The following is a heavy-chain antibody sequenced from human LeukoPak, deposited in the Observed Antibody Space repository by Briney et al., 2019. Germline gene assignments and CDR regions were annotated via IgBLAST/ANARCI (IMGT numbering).Heavy chain of an antibody. CDR2: ISSSGSTI. V-gene: IGHV3-48*03. CDR1: GFTFISYE. D-gene: IGHD4-17*01. J-gene: IGHJ4*02. Sequence: GGSLRLSCAASGFTFISYEMNWGRQAPGKGLEWVSYISSSGSTIYYADSVKGRFTISRDNAKNSLYLQMNSLRTEDTAVYYCARVTLYGESALDYWGQGTLVTVSS. CDR3: ARVTLYGESALDY.